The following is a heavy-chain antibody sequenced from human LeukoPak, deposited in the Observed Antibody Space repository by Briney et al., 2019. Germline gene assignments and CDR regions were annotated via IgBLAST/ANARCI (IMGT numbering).Heavy chain of an antibody. V-gene: IGHV3-20*01. D-gene: IGHD1-26*01. CDR3: ARKGLGGELGGFDY. Sequence: RAGGSLRLSCVASGYTFDDYGMSWVRQAPRKGLEWVSGINWNGGTTGYADSVKGRFTISRDNAKNSLYLQMHSLRAEDTALYHCARKGLGGELGGFDYWGQGILVTVSS. CDR2: INWNGGTT. CDR1: GYTFDDYG. J-gene: IGHJ4*02.